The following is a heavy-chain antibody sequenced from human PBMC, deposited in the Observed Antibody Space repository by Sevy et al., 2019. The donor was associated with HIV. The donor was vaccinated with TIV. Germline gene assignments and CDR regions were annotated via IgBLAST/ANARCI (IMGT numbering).Heavy chain of an antibody. V-gene: IGHV3-53*01. Sequence: GGSLRLSCAASGFTVSSNYMSWVRQAPGKGLEWVSVIYSGGSTYYADSVKGRFTISRDNSKNTLYLQMKSLRAEDTAVYYCARDRGEYCSGGSCYDYWGQGTLVTVSS. CDR1: GFTVSSNY. CDR2: IYSGGST. CDR3: ARDRGEYCSGGSCYDY. J-gene: IGHJ4*02. D-gene: IGHD2-15*01.